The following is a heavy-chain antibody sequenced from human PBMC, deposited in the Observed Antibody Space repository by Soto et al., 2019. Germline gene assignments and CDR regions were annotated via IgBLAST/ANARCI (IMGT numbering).Heavy chain of an antibody. Sequence: GGSLRLSCAASGFTVSSNYLTWVRQAPGKGLKWVSVLYPDGRAYYADSVKGRFTISRDNSKNTLFLQMNGLRAEDTAVYYCAKVTKRAAAGRYEYYKYGMDVWGQGTTVTVSS. CDR3: AKVTKRAAAGRYEYYKYGMDV. CDR2: LYPDGRA. J-gene: IGHJ6*02. D-gene: IGHD6-13*01. CDR1: GFTVSSNY. V-gene: IGHV3-53*01.